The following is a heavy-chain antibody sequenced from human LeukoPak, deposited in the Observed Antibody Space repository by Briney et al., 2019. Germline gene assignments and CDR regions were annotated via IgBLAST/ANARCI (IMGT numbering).Heavy chain of an antibody. D-gene: IGHD3-22*01. CDR2: IKPSGGST. J-gene: IGHJ6*03. V-gene: IGHV1-46*01. CDR3: AITTDLLVGYYYYMDV. CDR1: GYTFTNYY. Sequence: ASVKVSCKASGYTFTNYYMHWVRQAPGQGLEWMGIIKPSGGSTSYPQKFQGRVTMTSDTSTSTVYMELSSLRSEDTAVYYCAITTDLLVGYYYYMDVWGKGTTVTVSS.